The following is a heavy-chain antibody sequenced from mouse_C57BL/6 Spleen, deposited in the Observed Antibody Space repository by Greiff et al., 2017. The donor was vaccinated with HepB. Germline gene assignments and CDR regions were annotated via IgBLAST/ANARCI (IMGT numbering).Heavy chain of an antibody. CDR1: GFTFSDYG. D-gene: IGHD1-1*01. V-gene: IGHV5-17*01. CDR2: ISSGSSTM. CDR3: AKKVEGYFDY. Sequence: EVMLVESGGGLVKPGGSLKLSCAASGFTFSDYGMHWVRQAPEKGLEWVAYISSGSSTMYYADTVKGRFTISRDNAKNTLFLQMTSLRSEDTAMYYCAKKVEGYFDYWGQGTTLTVSS. J-gene: IGHJ2*01.